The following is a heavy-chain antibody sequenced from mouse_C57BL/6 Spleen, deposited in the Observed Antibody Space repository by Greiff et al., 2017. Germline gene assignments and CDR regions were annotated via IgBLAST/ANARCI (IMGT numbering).Heavy chain of an antibody. V-gene: IGHV5-6*01. J-gene: IGHJ4*01. D-gene: IGHD2-4*01. CDR1: GFTFSSYG. CDR3: ARQWIYDYDVGYAMDY. Sequence: EVQRVESGGDLVKPGGSLKLSCAASGFTFSSYGMSWVRQTPDKRLEWVATISSGGSYTYYTDSVKGRFTISRDNAKNTLYLQMSSLKSEDTAMYYCARQWIYDYDVGYAMDYWGQGTSVTVSS. CDR2: ISSGGSYT.